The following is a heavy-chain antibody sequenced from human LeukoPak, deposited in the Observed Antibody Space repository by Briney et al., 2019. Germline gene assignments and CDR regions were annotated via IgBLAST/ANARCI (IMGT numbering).Heavy chain of an antibody. CDR3: ARGLGRIQLWLLGY. V-gene: IGHV1-46*01. CDR1: GYTFTSYY. D-gene: IGHD5-18*01. J-gene: IGHJ4*02. Sequence: ASVKVSCKASGYTFTSYYMHWVRQAPGQGLEWMGIINPSGGSTSYAQKFQGRVTMTRDTSISTAYMELSRLRSDDTAVYYCARGLGRIQLWLLGYWGQGTLVTVSS. CDR2: INPSGGST.